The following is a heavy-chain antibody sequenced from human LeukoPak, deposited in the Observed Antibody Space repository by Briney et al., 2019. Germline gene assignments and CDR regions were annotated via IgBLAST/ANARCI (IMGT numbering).Heavy chain of an antibody. J-gene: IGHJ4*02. Sequence: SVKVSCKASEGTFSSYAISWVRQAPGQGLEWMGRIIPIFGTANYAQKFQGRVTITTDESTSTAYMELSSLRSEDTAVYYCASRGYSYGIFDYWGQGTLVTVSS. D-gene: IGHD5-18*01. CDR2: IIPIFGTA. CDR3: ASRGYSYGIFDY. V-gene: IGHV1-69*05. CDR1: EGTFSSYA.